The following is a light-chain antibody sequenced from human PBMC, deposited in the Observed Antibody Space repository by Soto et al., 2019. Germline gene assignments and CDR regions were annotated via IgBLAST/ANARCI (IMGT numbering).Light chain of an antibody. CDR1: SSDVGGYNY. J-gene: IGLJ2*01. V-gene: IGLV2-14*01. CDR3: SSYTSSSTLVV. CDR2: EVS. Sequence: QSVLTQPASVSGAPGQSITISCTGTSSDVGGYNYVSWYQQHPGKAPKLMIYEVSNRPSGVSNRFSGSKSGNTASLTISGLHAEDEADYYCSSYTSSSTLVVFGGGTTLTVL.